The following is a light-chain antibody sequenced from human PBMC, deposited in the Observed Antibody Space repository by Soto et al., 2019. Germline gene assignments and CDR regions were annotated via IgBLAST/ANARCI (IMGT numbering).Light chain of an antibody. CDR3: SAHTTSSLYV. V-gene: IGLV2-14*03. CDR1: SSDVGAYNF. Sequence: QSALAQPASVSGSPGQSITVSCTVTSSDVGAYNFVAWYQQHPGKAPKVILYDVSDRPSGVSNRFSGSKSGNTASLTISGLRAEDEADYYCSAHTTSSLYVFGSGTKVTVL. J-gene: IGLJ1*01. CDR2: DVS.